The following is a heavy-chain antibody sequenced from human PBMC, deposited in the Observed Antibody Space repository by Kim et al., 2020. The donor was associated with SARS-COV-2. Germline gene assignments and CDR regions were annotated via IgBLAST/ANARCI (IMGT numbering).Heavy chain of an antibody. CDR2: ISWNSGSI. CDR1: GFTFDDYA. V-gene: IGHV3-9*01. CDR3: AKDMYQLERLYYFDY. D-gene: IGHD1-1*01. J-gene: IGHJ4*02. Sequence: GGSLRLSCAASGFTFDDYAMHWVRQAPGKGLEWVSGISWNSGSIGYADSVKGRFTISRDNAKNSLYLQMNSLRAEDTALYYCAKDMYQLERLYYFDYWGQGTLVTVSA.